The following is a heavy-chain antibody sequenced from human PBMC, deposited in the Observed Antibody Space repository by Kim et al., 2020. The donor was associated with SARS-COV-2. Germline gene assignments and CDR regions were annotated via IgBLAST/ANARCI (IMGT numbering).Heavy chain of an antibody. CDR1: GHTFTRDS. CDR2: IDCGNGNT. CDR3: LGRYYFDY. Sequence: ASVKVSCKTSGHTFTRDSIHWVRQAPGQGLEWMGGIDCGNGNTIYSQKFQGRVTFTTDTSASTAYMELSSLRSEDSAVYYCLGRYYFDYWGQGTLVTVSS. V-gene: IGHV1-3*01. D-gene: IGHD3-10*01. J-gene: IGHJ4*02.